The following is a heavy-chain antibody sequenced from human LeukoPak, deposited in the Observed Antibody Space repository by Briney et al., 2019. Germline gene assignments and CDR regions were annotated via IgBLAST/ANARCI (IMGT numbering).Heavy chain of an antibody. D-gene: IGHD6-13*01. CDR3: AREIAAAGTRLYYYYMDV. V-gene: IGHV4-61*08. CDR1: GGSISGGGCS. CDR2: IYYSGST. J-gene: IGHJ6*03. Sequence: SETLSLTCAVSGGSISGGGCSYNWIRQPPGKGLEWIGYIYYSGSTNYNPSLKSRVTISVDTSKNQFSLKLSSVTAADTAVYYCAREIAAAGTRLYYYYMDVWGKGTTVTVSS.